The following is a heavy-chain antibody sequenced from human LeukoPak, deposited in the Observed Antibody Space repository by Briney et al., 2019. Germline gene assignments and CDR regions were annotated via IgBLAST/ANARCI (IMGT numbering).Heavy chain of an antibody. CDR3: ARVFSGSYGY. J-gene: IGHJ4*02. CDR1: GGSISSSSYY. Sequence: SETLSLTCTVSGGSISSSSYYWGWIRQPPGKGLEWIGEINHSGSTNYNPSLKSRVTISVDTSKNQFSLKLSSVTAADTAVYYCARVFSGSYGYWGQGTLVTVSS. CDR2: INHSGST. D-gene: IGHD1-26*01. V-gene: IGHV4-39*07.